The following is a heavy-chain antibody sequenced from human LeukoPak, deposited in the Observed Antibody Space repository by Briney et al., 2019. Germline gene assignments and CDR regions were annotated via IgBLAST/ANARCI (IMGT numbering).Heavy chain of an antibody. D-gene: IGHD5-18*01. V-gene: IGHV3-74*01. J-gene: IGHJ6*02. CDR3: GREDRFGYNYAYGLDV. CDR1: GFTFSRFW. Sequence: GGSLRLSCAASGFTFSRFWMHWVRQAPGKGLMWVSRIDSDGSDTTYADSVKGRFTISKDSAKNTLYLEMNSLRAEDTAVYYCGREDRFGYNYAYGLDVWGHGTTVTVSS. CDR2: IDSDGSDT.